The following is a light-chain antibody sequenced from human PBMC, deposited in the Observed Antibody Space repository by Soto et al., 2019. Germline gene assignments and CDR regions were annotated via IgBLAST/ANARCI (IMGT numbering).Light chain of an antibody. CDR2: EVS. V-gene: IGLV2-8*01. J-gene: IGLJ1*01. CDR3: SSYSGTNYHYV. Sequence: SVLTQPPSASVSFGQSVTISCTGTSSDVGGYNYVSWYQQHPGKAPKLMIYEVSERPSGVPDRFSGSKSGNTASLTVSGLQADDEADYYCSSYSGTNYHYVFGTGTKVTVL. CDR1: SSDVGGYNY.